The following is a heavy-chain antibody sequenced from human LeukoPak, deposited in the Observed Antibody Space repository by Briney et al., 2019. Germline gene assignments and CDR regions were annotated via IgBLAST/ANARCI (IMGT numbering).Heavy chain of an antibody. V-gene: IGHV3-21*01. Sequence: PGGSLRLSCAASGFTFSSYSMNWVRQAPGKGLEWVSSISSSSSYIYYADSVKGRFTISRDNAKNSLYLQMNSLRAEDTAVYYCAKGPYSYGYEDYWGQGTLVTVSS. D-gene: IGHD5-18*01. CDR1: GFTFSSYS. J-gene: IGHJ4*02. CDR2: ISSSSSYI. CDR3: AKGPYSYGYEDY.